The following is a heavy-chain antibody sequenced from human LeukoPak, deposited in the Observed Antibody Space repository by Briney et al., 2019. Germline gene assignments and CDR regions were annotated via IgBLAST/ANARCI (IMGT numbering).Heavy chain of an antibody. CDR3: ASDGIGYCSSTSCSYYFDY. Sequence: GGSLRLSCAASGFTFSSYAMHWVRQAPGKGLEWVAVISYDGSNKYYADSVKGRFTISRDNSKNTLYLQMNSLRTEDTAVYYCASDGIGYCSSTSCSYYFDYWGQGTLVTVSS. J-gene: IGHJ4*02. D-gene: IGHD2-2*01. CDR2: ISYDGSNK. V-gene: IGHV3-30-3*01. CDR1: GFTFSSYA.